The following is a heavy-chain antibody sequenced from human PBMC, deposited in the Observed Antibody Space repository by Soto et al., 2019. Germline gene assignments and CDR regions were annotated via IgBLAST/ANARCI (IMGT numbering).Heavy chain of an antibody. Sequence: GGSQRLPYAASGCNVSTAWINWVRQAPGKGLEWVGRIKSKTDGGTPDFAAPVRGRFAISRDDSKSMVYLKMNSLKTEDTAVYYCTTDSYFTLTLVRFDYWVLGTLVTVSS. CDR3: TTDSYFTLTLVRFDY. J-gene: IGHJ4*01. V-gene: IGHV3-15*07. CDR2: IKSKTDGGTP. D-gene: IGHD3-22*01. CDR1: GCNVSTAW.